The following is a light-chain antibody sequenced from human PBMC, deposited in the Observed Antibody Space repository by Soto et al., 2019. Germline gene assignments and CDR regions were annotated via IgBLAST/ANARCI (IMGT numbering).Light chain of an antibody. Sequence: EIVLTQSPATLSLSPGETATLSCRATQSVSSFLAWYQHKPGQAPRLLIYDASNRATGIPARFSGSGSGTDFTLTISSLEPEDLAVYSCQQRSNWPPFTFGQGPKREIK. J-gene: IGKJ2*01. V-gene: IGKV3-11*01. CDR2: DAS. CDR1: QSVSSF. CDR3: QQRSNWPPFT.